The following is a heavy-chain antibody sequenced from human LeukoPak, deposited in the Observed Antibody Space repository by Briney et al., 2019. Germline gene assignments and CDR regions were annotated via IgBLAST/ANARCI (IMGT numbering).Heavy chain of an antibody. CDR3: ARVGTGIAAAGTKDFDY. CDR1: GYTFTSYG. Sequence: ASVKVSCKASGYTFTSYGIGWVRQAPGQGLEWMGWISAYNGNTNYAQKLQGRVTMTTDTSTSTAYMELRSLRSDDTAVYYCARVGTGIAAAGTKDFDYWGQGTLVTVSS. J-gene: IGHJ4*02. D-gene: IGHD6-13*01. CDR2: ISAYNGNT. V-gene: IGHV1-18*01.